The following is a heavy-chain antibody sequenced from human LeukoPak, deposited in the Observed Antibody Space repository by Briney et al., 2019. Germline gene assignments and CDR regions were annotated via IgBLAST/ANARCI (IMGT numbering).Heavy chain of an antibody. J-gene: IGHJ4*02. Sequence: PGGSLRLSCAASGFSFSSYWMSWLRQAPAKGLEWAANIKQDGSEKYYVDSVKGRFTISRDNAKNSLYLQMNSLRAEDTAVYYCAKTTGGNAYDYIHYWGQGTLVTVSS. D-gene: IGHD5-12*01. CDR2: IKQDGSEK. CDR1: GFSFSSYW. CDR3: AKTTGGNAYDYIHY. V-gene: IGHV3-7*05.